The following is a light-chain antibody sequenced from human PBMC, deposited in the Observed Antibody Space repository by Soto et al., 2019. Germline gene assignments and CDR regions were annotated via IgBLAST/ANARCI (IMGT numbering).Light chain of an antibody. CDR1: SSNIGSNA. Sequence: QSALTQPPSASGTPGQRVTISCSGSSSNIGSNAVNWYQQLPGTAPKVLIYSNNQRPSEVPDRFSGSKSGTSASLAISGLQSEDEADYFCAAWDDSLHGPVFGGGTKVTVL. V-gene: IGLV1-44*01. CDR2: SNN. CDR3: AAWDDSLHGPV. J-gene: IGLJ2*01.